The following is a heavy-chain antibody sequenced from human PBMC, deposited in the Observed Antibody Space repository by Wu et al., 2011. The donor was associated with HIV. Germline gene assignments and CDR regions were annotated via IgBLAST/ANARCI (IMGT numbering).Heavy chain of an antibody. CDR1: GYTLTELS. Sequence: QVRAGTGLGLRVKKPGASVKVSCKVSGYTLTELSMHWVRQAPGKGLEWLGGFDPEDGETIYAQKFQGRVTMTEDTSTDTAYMELSSLRSEDTAVYYCATGRSSYYYASGTYTRQRLFDYWGQGNPGHRLL. V-gene: IGHV1-24*01. J-gene: IGHJ4*02. D-gene: IGHD3-10*01. CDR3: ATGRSSYYYASGTYTRQRLFDY. CDR2: FDPEDGET.